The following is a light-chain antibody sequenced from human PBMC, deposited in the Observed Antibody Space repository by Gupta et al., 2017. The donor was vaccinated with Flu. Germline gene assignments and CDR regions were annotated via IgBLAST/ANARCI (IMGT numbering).Light chain of an antibody. CDR3: LQQNSFPIT. CDR1: QGIRND. J-gene: IGKJ5*01. Sequence: DIQMTQSPSSLSASIGDRVTITCRASQGIRNDVAWYQQKPGKAPKRLMYATSTVQSGAPSRFSGSGSGTEFTLTISGLQPEDYATYYCLQQNSFPITFGQGTRLDIK. V-gene: IGKV1-17*01. CDR2: ATS.